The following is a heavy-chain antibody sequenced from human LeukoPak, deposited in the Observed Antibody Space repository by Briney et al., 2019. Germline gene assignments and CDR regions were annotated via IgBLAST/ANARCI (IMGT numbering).Heavy chain of an antibody. D-gene: IGHD3-22*01. CDR3: ARNRDSITMIVVVNAFDI. Sequence: SETLSLTCTVSGGSISSYYWSWIRQPAGKGLEWIGRIYTSGSTNYNPSLKSRVTMSVDTSKNQFSLKLSSVTAADTAVYYCARNRDSITMIVVVNAFDIWAKGQWSPSLQ. CDR1: GGSISSYY. J-gene: IGHJ3*02. V-gene: IGHV4-4*07. CDR2: IYTSGST.